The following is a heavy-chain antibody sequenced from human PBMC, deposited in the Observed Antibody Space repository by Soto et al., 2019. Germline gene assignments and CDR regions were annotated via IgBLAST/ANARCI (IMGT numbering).Heavy chain of an antibody. CDR2: ISYDGSKK. CDR1: GCTFSSYA. CDR3: ASPRLSSDGTTPIDY. J-gene: IGHJ4*02. D-gene: IGHD1-1*01. V-gene: IGHV3-30-3*01. Sequence: QVQLVESGGGVVQPGRSLRLSCAASGCTFSSYAMHWVRQAPGKGLEWVAVISYDGSKKYYADSVKGRFTISRDNSKNTQYLQMNSLRAEDTAVYYCASPRLSSDGTTPIDYWGQGTLGTVSS.